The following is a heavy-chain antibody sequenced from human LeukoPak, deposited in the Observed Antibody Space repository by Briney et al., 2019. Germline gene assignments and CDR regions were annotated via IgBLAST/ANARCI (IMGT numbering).Heavy chain of an antibody. Sequence: ASVKVSCKASGYTFTSYYMHWVRQAPGQGLEWMGIINPSGGSTSHAQKFQGRVTMTRDTSTSTVYMELSSLRSEDTAVHYCAREGLGGSGSYYNDVFDYWGQGTLVTVSS. CDR3: AREGLGGSGSYYNDVFDY. J-gene: IGHJ4*02. CDR2: INPSGGST. D-gene: IGHD3-10*01. V-gene: IGHV1-46*01. CDR1: GYTFTSYY.